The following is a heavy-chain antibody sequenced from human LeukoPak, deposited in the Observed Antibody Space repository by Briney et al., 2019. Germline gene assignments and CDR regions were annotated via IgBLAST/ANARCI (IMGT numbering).Heavy chain of an antibody. J-gene: IGHJ6*02. CDR3: ARESGTTRYYYYYYGMDV. V-gene: IGHV1-8*01. CDR1: GYTFTSYD. Sequence: ASVKVSCKASGYTFTSYDINWVRQAPGQGLEWMAWMNPNSGNTGYAQKFQGRVTMTRNTSISTAYMELSSLRSEDTAVYYCARESGTTRYYYYYYGMDVWGQGTTVTVSS. D-gene: IGHD1-1*01. CDR2: MNPNSGNT.